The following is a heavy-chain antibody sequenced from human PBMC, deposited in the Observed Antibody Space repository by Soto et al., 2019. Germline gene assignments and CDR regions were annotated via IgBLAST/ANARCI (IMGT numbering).Heavy chain of an antibody. D-gene: IGHD2-2*01. Sequence: GASVKVSCKASGYTFHNHGISWVRQAPGQGLEWLGWISGLDGKTKYAQRLQGRVTMTADTSTSTAYMELRSRRSDDTAVYYCARDFYHLAYYFDYWGQGTLVTVSS. J-gene: IGHJ4*02. CDR2: ISGLDGKT. V-gene: IGHV1-18*04. CDR1: GYTFHNHG. CDR3: ARDFYHLAYYFDY.